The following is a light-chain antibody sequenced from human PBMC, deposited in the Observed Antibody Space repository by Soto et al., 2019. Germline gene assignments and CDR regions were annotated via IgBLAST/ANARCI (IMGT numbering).Light chain of an antibody. V-gene: IGKV1-8*01. Sequence: IRMTQSPSSLSPSTGDRVTITCRASQGISSYLAWYQQKPGKAPKLLIYAASTLQSGVPSRFSGSGSGTEFTLTISRLEPEDFAIYYCQQYGGSLMTFGQGTRLEIK. CDR2: AAS. CDR3: QQYGGSLMT. J-gene: IGKJ5*01. CDR1: QGISSY.